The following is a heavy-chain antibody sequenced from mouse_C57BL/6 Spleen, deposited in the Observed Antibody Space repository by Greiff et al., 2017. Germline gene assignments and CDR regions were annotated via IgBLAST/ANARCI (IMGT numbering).Heavy chain of an antibody. CDR2: ISYDGSN. V-gene: IGHV3-6*01. Sequence: EVKLMESGPGLVKPSQSLSLTCSVTGYSITSGYYWNWIRQFPGNKLEWMGYISYDGSNYYNPSLKNRISITRETSKNQCFLKWNSVTTEDTATDYCARAPHYGAMDYWGQGTSVTVSS. J-gene: IGHJ4*01. D-gene: IGHD1-1*01. CDR3: ARAPHYGAMDY. CDR1: GYSITSGYY.